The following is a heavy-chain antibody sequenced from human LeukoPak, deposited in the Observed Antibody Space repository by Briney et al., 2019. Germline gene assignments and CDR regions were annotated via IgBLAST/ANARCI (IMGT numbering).Heavy chain of an antibody. J-gene: IGHJ6*02. CDR3: ARSPAAFKVVAATPNQNRSYYCGMDV. D-gene: IGHD2-15*01. V-gene: IGHV4-61*02. Sequence: SQTLSLTCTVSGGSISSGGYYWRWIRQPAGKGLEWIGRIYTSGSTNYNPSLKSRLTISIDTSKNQFSLKLSSVTAADTAVYYCARSPAAFKVVAATPNQNRSYYCGMDVWGQGTTVSVSS. CDR2: IYTSGST. CDR1: GGSISSGGYY.